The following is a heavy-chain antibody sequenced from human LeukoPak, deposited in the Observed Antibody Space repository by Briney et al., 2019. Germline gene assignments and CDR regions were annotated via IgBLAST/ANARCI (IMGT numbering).Heavy chain of an antibody. J-gene: IGHJ3*02. V-gene: IGHV4-61*02. CDR3: ARDRGLGYCSGGSCFYAFDI. CDR2: IYTSGST. CDR1: GGSISSGSYY. D-gene: IGHD2-15*01. Sequence: SQTLSLTCTVSGGSISSGSYYWSWIRQPAGKGLEWIGRIYTSGSTNYNPSLKSRVTISVDTSKNQFSLKLSSVTAADTAVYYCARDRGLGYCSGGSCFYAFDIWGQGTMVTVSS.